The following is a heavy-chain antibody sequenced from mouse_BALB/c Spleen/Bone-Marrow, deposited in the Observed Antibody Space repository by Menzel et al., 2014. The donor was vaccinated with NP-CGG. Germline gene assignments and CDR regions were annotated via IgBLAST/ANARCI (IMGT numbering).Heavy chain of an antibody. J-gene: IGHJ2*01. CDR2: IYPGDGET. D-gene: IGHD2-4*01. CDR1: GYAFSSFW. V-gene: IGHV1-80*01. Sequence: QVQLQQPGAELVRPGSSVKISCKASGYAFSSFWTNWVKQRPGQGLEWIGQIYPGDGETNYNGKFKGKATLTADKSSSTAYMQLSSLTSEDSAVYFCARDDYGPDYWGQGTTLTVSS. CDR3: ARDDYGPDY.